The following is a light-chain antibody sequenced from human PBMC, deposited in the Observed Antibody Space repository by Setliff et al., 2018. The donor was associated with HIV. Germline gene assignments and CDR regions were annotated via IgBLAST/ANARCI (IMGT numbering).Light chain of an antibody. J-gene: IGLJ1*01. CDR2: DVS. Sequence: QSALAQPRSVSGSPGQSVTFSCTGSSSDVGAYNYVSWYQQHPGKAPKLMIYDVSKRPSGVPDRFSVSKSGDTASLTISGLQSEDEADYYCCSYAGTYTYIFGTGTKVTVL. CDR3: CSYAGTYTYI. CDR1: SSDVGAYNY. V-gene: IGLV2-11*01.